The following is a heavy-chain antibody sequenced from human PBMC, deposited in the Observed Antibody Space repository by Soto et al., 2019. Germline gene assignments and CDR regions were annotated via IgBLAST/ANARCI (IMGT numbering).Heavy chain of an antibody. D-gene: IGHD5-18*01. CDR2: IWYDGSNK. CDR1: GFTFSSYG. J-gene: IGHJ6*02. V-gene: IGHV3-33*01. Sequence: GGSLRLSCAASGFTFSSYGMHWVRQAPGKGLEWVAVIWYDGSNKYYADSVKGRFTISRDNSKNTLYLQMNSLRAEDTAVYYCARDGVLLDTAMVRYYYGMDVWGQGTTVTVSS. CDR3: ARDGVLLDTAMVRYYYGMDV.